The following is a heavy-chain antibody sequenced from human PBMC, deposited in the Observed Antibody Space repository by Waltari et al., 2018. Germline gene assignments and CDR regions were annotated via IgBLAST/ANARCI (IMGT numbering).Heavy chain of an antibody. J-gene: IGHJ4*02. D-gene: IGHD3-10*01. V-gene: IGHV1-3*01. CDR1: GYTFTSYA. Sequence: QVQLVQSGAEVKKPGASVKVSCKASGYTFTSYAMHWVRQAPGQRLEWMGWINAGNVNTKYSQKFQGRVTITRDTSASTAYMELSSLRSEDTAVYYCARVFGGFGDPAFDYWGQGTLVTVSS. CDR2: INAGNVNT. CDR3: ARVFGGFGDPAFDY.